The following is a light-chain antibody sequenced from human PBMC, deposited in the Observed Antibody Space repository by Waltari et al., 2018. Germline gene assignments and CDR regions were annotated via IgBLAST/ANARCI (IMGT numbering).Light chain of an antibody. CDR1: SSTLGNNY. CDR2: DNN. J-gene: IGLJ2*01. CDR3: ATWDSSLSGGV. Sequence: HSVLTQPPSVSAAPGQDVTIFCSGSSSTLGNNYVSWYQQVPGTAPKLLIFDNNERPSGIPDRFSGSKSGTSATLDITGLQTGDEAHYYCATWDSSLSGGVFGGGTKVTVI. V-gene: IGLV1-51*01.